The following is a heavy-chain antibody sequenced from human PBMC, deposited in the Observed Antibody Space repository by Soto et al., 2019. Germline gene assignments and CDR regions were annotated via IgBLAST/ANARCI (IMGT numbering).Heavy chain of an antibody. D-gene: IGHD4-17*01. CDR3: ARTYGEWDYQ. V-gene: IGHV4-39*01. CDR2: IYYSGST. J-gene: IGHJ4*02. CDR1: GGSISSSSYY. Sequence: QLQLQESGPGLVKPSETLSLTCTVSGGSISSSSYYWGWIRQPPGKGLEGIGSIYYSGSTYYNPSLKSRVTLSVDTSKNQFSLTLSSVTAADTAVYYCARTYGEWDYQWGQGTLVTVSS.